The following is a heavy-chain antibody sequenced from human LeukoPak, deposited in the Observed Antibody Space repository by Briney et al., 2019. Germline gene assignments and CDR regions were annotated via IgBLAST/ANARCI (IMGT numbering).Heavy chain of an antibody. CDR3: ALTKSPIWFDP. CDR2: ISAYNGNT. J-gene: IGHJ5*02. CDR1: GYTFTSCG. D-gene: IGHD5/OR15-5a*01. V-gene: IGHV1-18*01. Sequence: ASVKVSCKASGYTFTSCGISWVRQAPGQGLEWMGWISAYNGNTNYAQKLQGRVTMTTDTSTSTAYMELRSLRSDDTAVYYCALTKSPIWFDPWGQGTLVTVSS.